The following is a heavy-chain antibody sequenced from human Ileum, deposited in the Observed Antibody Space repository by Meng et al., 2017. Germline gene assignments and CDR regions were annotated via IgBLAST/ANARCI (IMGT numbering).Heavy chain of an antibody. J-gene: IGHJ5*02. Sequence: QVQLQESGPGLVKPSQTLSLTCTVSVGSISSGDYYWSWIRPPPGKGLEWIGYIYYSGSTYYNPSLKSRVTISVDTSKNQFSLKLSSVTAADTAVYYCARENTIFGVVWGSWFDPWGQGTLVTVSS. CDR1: VGSISSGDYY. CDR3: ARENTIFGVVWGSWFDP. D-gene: IGHD3-3*01. CDR2: IYYSGST. V-gene: IGHV4-30-4*01.